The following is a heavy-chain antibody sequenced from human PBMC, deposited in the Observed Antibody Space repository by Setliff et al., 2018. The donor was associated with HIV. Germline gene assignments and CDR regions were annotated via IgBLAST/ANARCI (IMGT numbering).Heavy chain of an antibody. CDR2: ILYDGTNK. CDR1: GFTFSNYA. J-gene: IGHJ4*02. V-gene: IGHV3-30*04. D-gene: IGHD3-16*01. CDR3: AKAWGSGYPSFESALMFDV. Sequence: LRLSCAASGFTFSNYAMHWVRQAPGKGLEWVAYILYDGTNKYYADSVKGRFTISRDNSKNTLYLQMTSLRAEDTATYYCAKAWGSGYPSFESALMFDVWGQGTLVTVSS.